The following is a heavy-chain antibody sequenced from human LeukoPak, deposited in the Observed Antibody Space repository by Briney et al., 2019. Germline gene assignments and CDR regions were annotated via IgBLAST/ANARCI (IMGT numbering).Heavy chain of an antibody. Sequence: GGSLRLSCAASGFTFSDYYMSWIRQAPGKGLEWVSYISSSGSTIYYADSVKGRFTISRDNAKNSLYLQMNSLRAEDTAVYYCARDIGTYYYDSCGYSPPYFDCWGQGTLVTVSS. J-gene: IGHJ4*02. D-gene: IGHD3-22*01. V-gene: IGHV3-11*01. CDR1: GFTFSDYY. CDR2: ISSSGSTI. CDR3: ARDIGTYYYDSCGYSPPYFDC.